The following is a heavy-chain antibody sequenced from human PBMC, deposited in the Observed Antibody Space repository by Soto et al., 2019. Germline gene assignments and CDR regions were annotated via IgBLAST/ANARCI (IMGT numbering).Heavy chain of an antibody. CDR1: GFTFSSYA. J-gene: IGHJ6*02. Sequence: GGSLRLSCAASGFTFSSYAMHWVRQAPGKGLEWVAVISYDGSNKYYADPVKGRFTISRDNSKNTLYLQMNSLRAEDTAVYYCAREPDSRDLGWYYGMDVWGQGTTVTVSS. CDR2: ISYDGSNK. CDR3: AREPDSRDLGWYYGMDV. V-gene: IGHV3-30-3*01. D-gene: IGHD6-19*01.